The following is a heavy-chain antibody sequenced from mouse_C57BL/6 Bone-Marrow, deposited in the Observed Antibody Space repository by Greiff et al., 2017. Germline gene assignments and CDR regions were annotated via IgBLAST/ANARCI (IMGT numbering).Heavy chain of an antibody. CDR2: IYPGDGDT. CDR3: AREAPSITTVVATDY. D-gene: IGHD1-1*01. Sequence: VQVVESGPELVKPGASVKISCKATGYAFSSSWMNWVKQRPGKGLEWIGRIYPGDGDTNYNGKFKGKATLTADKSSSTAYMQLSSLTSEDSAVYCCAREAPSITTVVATDYWGQGTTLTVSS. J-gene: IGHJ2*01. V-gene: IGHV1-82*01. CDR1: GYAFSSSW.